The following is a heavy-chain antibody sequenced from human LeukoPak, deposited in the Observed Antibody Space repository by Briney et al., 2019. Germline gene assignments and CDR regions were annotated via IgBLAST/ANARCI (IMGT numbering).Heavy chain of an antibody. V-gene: IGHV3-23*01. Sequence: PGGSLRLSCAGSGFTFRSYAMSWVRQAPGKGLEWVSTFSGSGGSTYYADSVKGRFTISRDNSKNTLYLQMNSLRAEDTAVYYCAKEQTRSGFDYWGQGTLVTVSS. CDR1: GFTFRSYA. CDR3: AKEQTRSGFDY. CDR2: FSGSGGST. J-gene: IGHJ4*02. D-gene: IGHD3-3*01.